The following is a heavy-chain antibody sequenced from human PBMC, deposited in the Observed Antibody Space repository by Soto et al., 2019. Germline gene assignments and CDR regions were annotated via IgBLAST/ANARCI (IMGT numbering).Heavy chain of an antibody. V-gene: IGHV3-53*01. J-gene: IGHJ5*02. CDR3: AKLGPYGSESFSFCYNWIDP. CDR2: IYSGGAT. D-gene: IGHD3-10*01. Sequence: EVQLVDSGGGLIQPGGSLRLSCAASGFSVSSSHMIWVRQAPGKGLEWVSVIYSGGATYYAVSVKGRFTISRDRSKNTGYLKMDGLGTEDTAVYHCAKLGPYGSESFSFCYNWIDPWGQGTLVTVSS. CDR1: GFSVSSSH.